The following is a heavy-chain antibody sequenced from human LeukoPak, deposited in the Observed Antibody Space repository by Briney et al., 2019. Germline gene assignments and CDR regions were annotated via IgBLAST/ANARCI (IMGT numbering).Heavy chain of an antibody. CDR2: ISHTGTT. CDR1: GYSITSDYN. J-gene: IGHJ5*02. D-gene: IGHD2-2*01. Sequence: SETLSLTCAVSGYSITSDYNWGWIRQPPGKGLEWVGTISHTGTTYYNPSLKSRVTISIDTSDQFSVKLTSVTAADTAVYYCARFESTSGGGFDPWGQGTLVTVSS. CDR3: ARFESTSGGGFDP. V-gene: IGHV4-38-2*01.